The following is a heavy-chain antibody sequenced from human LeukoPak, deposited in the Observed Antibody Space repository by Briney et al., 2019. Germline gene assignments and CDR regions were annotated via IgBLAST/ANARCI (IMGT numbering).Heavy chain of an antibody. D-gene: IGHD3-16*01. J-gene: IGHJ4*02. Sequence: GGSLRLSCAASGFSFNSDWMDWVRQAPGKGLEWVANIKHDESGKNYLDSVKGRFTISRDNAQNSLYLQMNGLRVEDTAVYYCTGRLDDWGQGTLVTVSS. CDR1: GFSFNSDW. CDR2: IKHDESGK. CDR3: TGRLDD. V-gene: IGHV3-7*01.